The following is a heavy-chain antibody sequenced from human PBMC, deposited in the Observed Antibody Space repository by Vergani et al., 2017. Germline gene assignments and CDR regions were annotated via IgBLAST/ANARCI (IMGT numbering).Heavy chain of an antibody. V-gene: IGHV3-43*02. CDR2: ISGDGGTT. J-gene: IGHJ6*02. CDR3: AKDLGIGDCYYGMDV. CDR1: GFTFDDYA. Sequence: EVQLVESGGGVVQPGGSLRLSCAASGFTFDDYALHWVRQAPGKGLEWVSLISGDGGTTYYADSVKGRVTISRDNSKNSLYLQMNSLRTEDTALYYCAKDLGIGDCYYGMDVWGQGTTVTVSS. D-gene: IGHD7-27*01.